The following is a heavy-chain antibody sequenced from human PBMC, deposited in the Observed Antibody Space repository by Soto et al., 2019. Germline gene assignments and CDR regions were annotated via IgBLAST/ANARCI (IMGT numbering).Heavy chain of an antibody. CDR2: IYYSGST. D-gene: IGHD2-2*02. V-gene: IGHV4-39*01. CDR1: GRSIRSSSYY. CDR3: ARHPRRYCSSTSCYNYYYYMDV. J-gene: IGHJ6*03. Sequence: SETLSLTCTVSGRSIRSSSYYWGWIRQPPGKGLGWIWSIYYSGSTYYNPSLKSRVTISVDTSKNQFSLKLSSVTAADTAVYYCARHPRRYCSSTSCYNYYYYMDVWGKGTTVT.